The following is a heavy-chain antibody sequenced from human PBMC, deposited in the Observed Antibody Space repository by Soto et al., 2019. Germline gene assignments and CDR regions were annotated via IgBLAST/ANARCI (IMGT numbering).Heavy chain of an antibody. CDR1: GFTFDNYD. D-gene: IGHD2-15*01. J-gene: IGHJ4*02. Sequence: EVQLLESGGGLVQPGGSLRLSCAASGFTFDNYDMSWVRQAPGKGLEWVSTISGSGGRTYYAYSVKGRFTISRDNSKNTLYLQMITLRAEDTARYYCATAVARPNSPLDYWGQGTLVTVSS. CDR2: ISGSGGRT. V-gene: IGHV3-23*01. CDR3: ATAVARPNSPLDY.